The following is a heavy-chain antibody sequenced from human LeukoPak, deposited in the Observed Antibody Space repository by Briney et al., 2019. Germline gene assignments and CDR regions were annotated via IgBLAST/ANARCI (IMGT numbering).Heavy chain of an antibody. CDR1: GFTFSSYS. D-gene: IGHD2-2*01. CDR3: ARGVGYCSSTSCYADY. V-gene: IGHV3-21*01. CDR2: ISSSSSYI. J-gene: IGHJ4*02. Sequence: GGSLRLSCTASGFTFSSYSMNWVRQAPGKGLEWVSYISSSSSYIYNAGSVKGRFTISRDNAKNSLYLQMNSMRAEDTAVYYCARGVGYCSSTSCYADYWGQGTLVTVSS.